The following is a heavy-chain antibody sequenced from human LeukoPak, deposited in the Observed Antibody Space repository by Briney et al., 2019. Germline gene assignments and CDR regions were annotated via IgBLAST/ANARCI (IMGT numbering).Heavy chain of an antibody. CDR2: IRSKAYGGTT. Sequence: GGSLRLSCTASGFTFGDYAMSWVRQAPGKGLEWVGFIRSKAYGGTTEYAASVKGRFTISRDDSKSIAYLQMNSLKTEDTAVYYCTRDFRLSPYWGQGTLVTVSS. D-gene: IGHD2-2*01. J-gene: IGHJ4*02. CDR1: GFTFGDYA. CDR3: TRDFRLSPY. V-gene: IGHV3-49*04.